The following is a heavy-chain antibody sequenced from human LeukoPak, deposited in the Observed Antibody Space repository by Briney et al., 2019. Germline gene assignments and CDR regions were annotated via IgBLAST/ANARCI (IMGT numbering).Heavy chain of an antibody. CDR3: ARGDYYDSSGYFNDAFDI. J-gene: IGHJ3*02. CDR2: IRQDGSQK. D-gene: IGHD3-22*01. CDR1: GFTFSSYA. Sequence: GGSLRLSCAASGFTFSSYAMHWVRQAPGKGLEWVANIRQDGSQKFYIDSVKGRFIISRDNAKNSLYLQMNGLRAEDTAVYYCARGDYYDSSGYFNDAFDIWGQGTMVTVSS. V-gene: IGHV3-7*01.